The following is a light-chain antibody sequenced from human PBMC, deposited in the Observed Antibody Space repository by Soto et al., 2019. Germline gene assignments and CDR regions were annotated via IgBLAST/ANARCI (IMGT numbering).Light chain of an antibody. CDR3: SSYAGSSWV. V-gene: IGLV2-8*01. CDR2: DVS. J-gene: IGLJ3*02. Sequence: QSALTQPPSASGSPGQSVTISCTGTSSDVGAYNYVSWYQQHPGKAPKLMIYDVSKRPSGVPYRFSGSKSGNAASLTGSGLQGEDEADYYCSSYAGSSWVFGGGTPVTVL. CDR1: SSDVGAYNY.